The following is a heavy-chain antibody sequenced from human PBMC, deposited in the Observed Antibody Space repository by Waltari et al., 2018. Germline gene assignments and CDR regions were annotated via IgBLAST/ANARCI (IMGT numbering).Heavy chain of an antibody. CDR2: INHSGST. V-gene: IGHV4-34*01. J-gene: IGHJ4*02. CDR3: ARRLVVVVAAGSSRTGFDY. CDR1: GGSFSGYY. D-gene: IGHD2-15*01. Sequence: QVRLQQWGAGLLKPSETLSLTCAVYGGSFSGYYWSWIRQPPGKGLEWIGEINHSGSTNYNPSLKSRVTISVDTSKNQFSLKLSSVTAADTAVYYCARRLVVVVAAGSSRTGFDYWGQGTLVTVSS.